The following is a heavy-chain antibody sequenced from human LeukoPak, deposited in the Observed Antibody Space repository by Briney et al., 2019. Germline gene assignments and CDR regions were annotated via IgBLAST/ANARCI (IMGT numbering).Heavy chain of an antibody. CDR3: AKEYSSHWGYMDV. CDR2: IINSGGNT. D-gene: IGHD6-13*01. J-gene: IGHJ6*03. Sequence: GGSLRLSCAASGFTFSNYAMSWVRQAPGKGLEWVSAIINSGGNTYYADSVKGRFTTSRDNSKNTLHLQTNSLRAEDTAVYYCAKEYSSHWGYMDVWGKGTTVTVSS. V-gene: IGHV3-23*01. CDR1: GFTFSNYA.